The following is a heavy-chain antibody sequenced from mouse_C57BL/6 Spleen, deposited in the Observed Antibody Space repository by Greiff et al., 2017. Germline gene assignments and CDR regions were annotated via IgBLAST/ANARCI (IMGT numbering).Heavy chain of an antibody. Sequence: VKLMESGPGLVAPSQSLSITCTVSGFSLTSYAISWVRQPPGKGLEWLGVIWTGGGTNYNSALKSRLSISKDNSKSQVFLKMNSLQTDDTARYYCARKRGYYYGSSYSYYFDYWGQGTTLTVSS. J-gene: IGHJ2*01. CDR3: ARKRGYYYGSSYSYYFDY. CDR2: IWTGGGT. CDR1: GFSLTSYA. V-gene: IGHV2-9-1*01. D-gene: IGHD1-1*01.